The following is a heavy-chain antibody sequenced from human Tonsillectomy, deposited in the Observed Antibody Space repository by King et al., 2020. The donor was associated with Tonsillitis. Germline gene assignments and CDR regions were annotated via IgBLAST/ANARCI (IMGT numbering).Heavy chain of an antibody. J-gene: IGHJ4*02. CDR1: GFTFSSYS. D-gene: IGHD3-10*01. V-gene: IGHV3-21*01. CDR3: ARGGPFMGFDY. Sequence: EVQLVESGGGLVKPGGSLRLSCAASGFTFSSYSMNWVRQAPGKGLEWVSAIDSTSTYKYYTDSLKGRFTISRDNAKNSLYLQMNSLRAEDTAVYYCARGGPFMGFDYWGQGTLVSVSS. CDR2: IDSTSTYK.